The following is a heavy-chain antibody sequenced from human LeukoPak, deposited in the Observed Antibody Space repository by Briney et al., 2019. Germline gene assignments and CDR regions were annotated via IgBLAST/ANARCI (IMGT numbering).Heavy chain of an antibody. CDR3: ARGLLHHFDY. Sequence: GGSLRLSCAASGFTFSSYEMNWVRQAPGKGLEWVSYISSSGSTIYYADSVKGRFTISRDDAKNSLYLQMNSLRAEDTAVYYCARGLLHHFDYWGQGTLVTVSS. J-gene: IGHJ4*02. CDR1: GFTFSSYE. V-gene: IGHV3-48*03. CDR2: ISSSGSTI.